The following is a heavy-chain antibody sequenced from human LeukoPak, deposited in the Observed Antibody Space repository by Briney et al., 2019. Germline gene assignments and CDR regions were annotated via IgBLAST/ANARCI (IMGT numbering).Heavy chain of an antibody. CDR2: FYYSGST. CDR3: ARGTYYFDY. Sequence: SETLSLTCTVSGGSISSYYWSWIRQPPGKGLEWIGYFYYSGSTNYNPSLKSRVTISVDTSKNQFSLKLSSVTAADTAVYYCARGTYYFDYWGQGTLVTVSS. D-gene: IGHD1-1*01. CDR1: GGSISSYY. J-gene: IGHJ4*02. V-gene: IGHV4-59*01.